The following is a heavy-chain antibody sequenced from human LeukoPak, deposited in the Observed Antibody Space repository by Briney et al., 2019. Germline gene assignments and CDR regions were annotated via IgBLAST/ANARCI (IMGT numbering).Heavy chain of an antibody. V-gene: IGHV4-34*01. Sequence: SETLSLTCAVYGGSFSGYYWSWIRQSPGKGLEWIGEINHSGGTTYNPSLKSRVSISVDTSKNQFSLKLSSVTAADTAVYYCARRTTVLLWFGESRGFDPWGQGTLVTVSS. CDR3: ARRTTVLLWFGESRGFDP. CDR2: INHSGGT. J-gene: IGHJ5*02. D-gene: IGHD3-10*01. CDR1: GGSFSGYY.